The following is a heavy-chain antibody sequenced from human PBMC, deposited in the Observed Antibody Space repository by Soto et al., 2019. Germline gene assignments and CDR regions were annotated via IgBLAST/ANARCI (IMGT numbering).Heavy chain of an antibody. V-gene: IGHV3-49*05. CDR1: GFAFCDYA. CDR3: TRDWPSIVLMVYALDKDV. CDR2: IRSKAYGGTT. Sequence: NPGGSLRLSCTASGFAFCDYAMILFRHSPFKWLEWVVFIRSKAYGGTTEYAASVKGRFTISRDDSKSIAYLQMNSLKTEDTAVYYCTRDWPSIVLMVYALDKDVWGQGTTVTVSS. J-gene: IGHJ6*02. D-gene: IGHD2-8*01.